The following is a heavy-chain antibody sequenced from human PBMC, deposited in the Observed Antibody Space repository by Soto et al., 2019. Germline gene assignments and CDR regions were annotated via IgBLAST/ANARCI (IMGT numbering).Heavy chain of an antibody. Sequence: QVQLVESGGGVVQPGRSLRLSCAASGFTFSSYGMHWVRQAPGKGLEWVAVIWYDGSNKYYADSVKGRFTISRDNSKNTLYLQMNSLRAEDTAVYYCARDRSGWYHDYYYGMDVWGQGTTVTVSS. J-gene: IGHJ6*02. CDR3: ARDRSGWYHDYYYGMDV. CDR2: IWYDGSNK. D-gene: IGHD6-19*01. CDR1: GFTFSSYG. V-gene: IGHV3-33*01.